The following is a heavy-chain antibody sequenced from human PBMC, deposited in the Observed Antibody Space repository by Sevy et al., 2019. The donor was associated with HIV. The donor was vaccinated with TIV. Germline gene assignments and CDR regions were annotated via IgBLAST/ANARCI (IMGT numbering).Heavy chain of an antibody. V-gene: IGHV3-23*01. J-gene: IGHJ3*02. Sequence: GGSLRLSCAASGFTFSSYAMSWVRQAPGKGLEWVSAISGSGGSTYYADSVKGRCTIARDNSKNTLYLQMNSLKAEDTAVYYCAKGEYYDSSGYYYRGAFDIWGQGTMVTVSS. CDR3: AKGEYYDSSGYYYRGAFDI. CDR1: GFTFSSYA. D-gene: IGHD3-22*01. CDR2: ISGSGGST.